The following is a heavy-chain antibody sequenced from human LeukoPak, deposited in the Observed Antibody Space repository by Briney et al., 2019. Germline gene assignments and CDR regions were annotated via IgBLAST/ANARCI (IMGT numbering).Heavy chain of an antibody. CDR2: ISRTSEYI. CDR3: AGGGDFDY. Sequence: GGSLRLSCAASGFSFSIYFMNWVRQAPGKGLEWVPSISRTSEYIHYADSVRGRFAISRDNAKNSVYLQMNSLRAEDTAVYFCAGGGDFDYWGQAILVTVSA. CDR1: GFSFSIYF. D-gene: IGHD3-16*01. V-gene: IGHV3-21*01. J-gene: IGHJ4*02.